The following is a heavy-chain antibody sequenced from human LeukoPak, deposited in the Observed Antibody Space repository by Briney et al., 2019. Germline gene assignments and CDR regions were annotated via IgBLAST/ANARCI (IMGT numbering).Heavy chain of an antibody. CDR1: GFTFSSYG. J-gene: IGHJ4*02. CDR3: AKEIRSPRDFDY. V-gene: IGHV3-30*02. Sequence: GGCLRLSCAASGFTFSSYGMHWVRQAPGKGLEWVAFIRYDESNNTYADSVKGRFTISRANSKNTLYLQMNSLRAEDTAVYYCAKEIRSPRDFDYWGQGTLVTVSS. CDR2: IRYDESNN.